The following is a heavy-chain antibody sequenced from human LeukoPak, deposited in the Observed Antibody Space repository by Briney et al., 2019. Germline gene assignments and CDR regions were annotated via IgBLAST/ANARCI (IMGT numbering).Heavy chain of an antibody. V-gene: IGHV5-10-1*01. J-gene: IGHJ4*02. CDR1: GYRFTSYW. D-gene: IGHD3-16*01. CDR2: IDPSDSYI. Sequence: GESLKISCKGSGYRFTSYWISWVRQMPGKGLERMGKIDPSDSYIKYSPSFQGHVTISADKSISTAYLQWSSLRASDTAMYYCARHLGITDPFDYWGQGTLVTVSS. CDR3: ARHLGITDPFDY.